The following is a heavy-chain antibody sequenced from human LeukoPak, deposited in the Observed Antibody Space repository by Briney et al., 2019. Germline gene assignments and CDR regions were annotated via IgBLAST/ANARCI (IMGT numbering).Heavy chain of an antibody. CDR2: ISSSGTTI. CDR1: GFTFSSYE. V-gene: IGHV3-48*03. J-gene: IGHJ4*02. Sequence: GGSLRLSCAVSGFTFSSYEMNWVRQAPGKGLEWVSSISSSGTTIYYADSVTGRFTVSRDNAEKSLYLQMNSLRAEDTAVYYCARPLYAGSSWDYWGQGTLVTVSS. D-gene: IGHD3-16*02. CDR3: ARPLYAGSSWDY.